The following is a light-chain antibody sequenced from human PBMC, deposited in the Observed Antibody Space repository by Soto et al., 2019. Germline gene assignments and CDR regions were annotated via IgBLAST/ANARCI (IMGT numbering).Light chain of an antibody. CDR3: SSFTSINTWV. V-gene: IGLV2-14*01. CDR1: SSDVGGYNY. CDR2: EVS. J-gene: IGLJ3*02. Sequence: ALTQPASVSGSPGQSITISCTGTSSDVGGYNYVSWYQQHPGKAPKLMIYEVSNRPSGVSNRFFGSKSGNTASLTISGLQTEDEADYYCSSFTSINTWVFGGGTKLTVL.